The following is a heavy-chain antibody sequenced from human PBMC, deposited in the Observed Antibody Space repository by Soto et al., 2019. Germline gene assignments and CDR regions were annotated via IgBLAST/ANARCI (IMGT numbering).Heavy chain of an antibody. J-gene: IGHJ3*01. Sequence: QVQLQQWGAGLLKPSETLSLTCAVYGGSFSGYYWSWIRQPPGKGLEWIGEINHSGSTNYNPSLKSQVTMSVDTSKNQFSLKLSSVTAADTAVYYCARQYGRDAFDFWGQGTMVTVSS. CDR1: GGSFSGYY. D-gene: IGHD2-2*01. V-gene: IGHV4-34*01. CDR3: ARQYGRDAFDF. CDR2: INHSGST.